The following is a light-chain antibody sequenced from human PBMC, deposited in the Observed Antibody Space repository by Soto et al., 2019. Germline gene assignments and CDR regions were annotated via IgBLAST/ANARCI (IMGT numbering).Light chain of an antibody. V-gene: IGKV3-20*01. J-gene: IGKJ2*01. CDR1: QSVSSSY. CDR3: QKYSTLPHN. Sequence: EIVLTQSPGTLSLSPGERATLSCRASQSVSSSYLAWYQQKPGQAPRLLIYGASRRATGIPDRFSGSGSGTDFTLTISRLETEDFAVYYCQKYSTLPHNFGQGTKLEVK. CDR2: GAS.